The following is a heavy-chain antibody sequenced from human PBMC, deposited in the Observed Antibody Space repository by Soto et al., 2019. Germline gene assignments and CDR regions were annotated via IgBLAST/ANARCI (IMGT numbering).Heavy chain of an antibody. CDR2: IYWDDDK. CDR1: GFSLTTSGVG. CDR3: AHRVLRTVFGLVTTTAIYFDF. J-gene: IGHJ4*02. Sequence: QITLNESGPTQVKPRQTLTLTCTFSGFSLTTSGVGVGWIRQSPGKAPEWLALIYWDDDKRYSPSLKSRLTITKDTSEDQVVLTMADLDPADTATYYCAHRVLRTVFGLVTTTAIYFDFWGQGTPVAVSS. D-gene: IGHD3-3*01. V-gene: IGHV2-5*02.